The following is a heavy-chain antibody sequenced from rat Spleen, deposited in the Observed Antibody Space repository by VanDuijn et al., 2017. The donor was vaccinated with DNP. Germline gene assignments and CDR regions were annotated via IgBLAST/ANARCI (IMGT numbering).Heavy chain of an antibody. CDR1: GFSLTTNG. CDR3: TREREPNNNPYYFDC. CDR2: ISSGGNT. V-gene: IGHV2S12*01. Sequence: QVQLKESGPGLVQPSQTLSLTCTVSGFSLTTNGVSWVRQPPGKGLEWIAAISSGGNTYYNSALKSRLSISRDTSKSQVFLRMNSLQTEDTAIYFCTREREPNNNPYYFDCWGQGVTVTVSS. J-gene: IGHJ2*01. D-gene: IGHD1-10*01.